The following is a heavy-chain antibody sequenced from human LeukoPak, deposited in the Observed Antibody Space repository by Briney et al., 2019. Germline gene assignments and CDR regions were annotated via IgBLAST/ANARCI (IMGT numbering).Heavy chain of an antibody. CDR2: INGDGSTT. V-gene: IGHV3-74*01. CDR3: ATAGNYRFDY. D-gene: IGHD3-10*01. J-gene: IGHJ4*02. Sequence: GGSLRPSCTAPGFTFSDSWINWVRQAPGKGLVWVSRINGDGSTTNYADSVKGRFTISRDNAQDTLYLQMNTLRAEDTAVYYCATAGNYRFDYWGQGTLVTVSS. CDR1: GFTFSDSW.